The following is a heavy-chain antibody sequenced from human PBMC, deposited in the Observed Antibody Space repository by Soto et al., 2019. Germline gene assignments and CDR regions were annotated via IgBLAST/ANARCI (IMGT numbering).Heavy chain of an antibody. Sequence: QVQLQESGPGLVKPSQTLSLTCTFSGGSISSGGYYWSWIRQHPGKGLEWIGYIYYNGSTYYNPSLKSRVSISVDTSMNQFSLKVTSVIAADTAVYYCAREAVTTIFNYYYCYGMDVWGQGTTVTVSS. D-gene: IGHD3-3*01. CDR3: AREAVTTIFNYYYCYGMDV. CDR2: IYYNGST. CDR1: GGSISSGGYY. J-gene: IGHJ6*02. V-gene: IGHV4-31*03.